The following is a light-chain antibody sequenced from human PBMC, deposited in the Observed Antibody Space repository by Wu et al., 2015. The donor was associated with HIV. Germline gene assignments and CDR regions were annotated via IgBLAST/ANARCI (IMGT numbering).Light chain of an antibody. V-gene: IGKV3-20*01. CDR2: GAS. CDR3: QQYGSSPQT. CDR1: QSVRGY. Sequence: EIVLTQSPGTLSLSPGESATLSCRASQSVRGYLAWYQQKPGQAPRLLIFGASNRATGIPDRFRGSGSGTDFTLTISRLEPEDFAVYYCQQYGSSPQTFGQGTKLEIK. J-gene: IGKJ2*01.